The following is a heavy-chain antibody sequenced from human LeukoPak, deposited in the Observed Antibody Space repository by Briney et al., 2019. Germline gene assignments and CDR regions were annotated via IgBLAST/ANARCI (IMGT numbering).Heavy chain of an antibody. CDR3: GGGGGGFGELWDYYYYYGMDV. CDR1: GFTFSSYS. D-gene: IGHD3-10*01. Sequence: GGSLRLSCAASGFTFSSYSMNWVRQAPGKGLEWVSSISSSSSYIYYADSVKGRFTISRDNAKNSLYLQMNSLRAEDTAVYYGGGGGGGFGELWDYYYYYGMDVWGQGTTVTVSS. CDR2: ISSSSSYI. V-gene: IGHV3-21*01. J-gene: IGHJ6*02.